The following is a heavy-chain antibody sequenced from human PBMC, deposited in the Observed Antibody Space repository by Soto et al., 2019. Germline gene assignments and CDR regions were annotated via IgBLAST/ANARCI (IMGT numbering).Heavy chain of an antibody. Sequence: QVQLVDSGGGVVQPGGSLRLSCAASGFTFSNYGMHWVRQAPGKGLEWVAFISNDGSKNYYADSVRGRFTISRDNSMNTLFLQMNSLSPEDTATYYCAKVPLRPYYFDYWGPGTLVTGSS. D-gene: IGHD4-17*01. CDR2: ISNDGSKN. J-gene: IGHJ4*02. V-gene: IGHV3-30*18. CDR3: AKVPLRPYYFDY. CDR1: GFTFSNYG.